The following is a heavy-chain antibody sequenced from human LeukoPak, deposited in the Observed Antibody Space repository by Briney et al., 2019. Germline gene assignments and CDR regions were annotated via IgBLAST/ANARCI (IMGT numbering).Heavy chain of an antibody. V-gene: IGHV3-23*01. Sequence: GGSLRLSCGASGFTFSSYAMSWVRQAPGRGLEWVSGISGSGVGTYYADSVKGRFTISRDNSKNTVYLQMNSLRAEDTAVYYCAKHSGSYFRCDYWGQGTLVTVSS. CDR2: ISGSGVGT. J-gene: IGHJ4*02. CDR1: GFTFSSYA. D-gene: IGHD1-26*01. CDR3: AKHSGSYFRCDY.